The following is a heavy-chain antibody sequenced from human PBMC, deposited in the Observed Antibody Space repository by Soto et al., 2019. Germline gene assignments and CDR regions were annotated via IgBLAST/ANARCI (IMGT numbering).Heavy chain of an antibody. CDR1: GFTFSSYA. CDR2: ISYDGSNK. CDR3: ARDRGYSSGWFGLIENCFDY. Sequence: QVQLVESGGGVVQPGRSLRLSCAASGFTFSSYAMHWVRQAPGKGLEWVAVISYDGSNKYYADSVKGRFTISRDNSKNALYLQMNSLRAEDTAVYYCARDRGYSSGWFGLIENCFDYWGEGTLVTVSS. D-gene: IGHD6-19*01. J-gene: IGHJ4*02. V-gene: IGHV3-30-3*01.